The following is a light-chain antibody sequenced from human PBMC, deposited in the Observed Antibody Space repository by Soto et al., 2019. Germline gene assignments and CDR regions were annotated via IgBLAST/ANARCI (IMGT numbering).Light chain of an antibody. Sequence: DIQMTRSPSSLSASVVERVTITCRSSQVLLDVLTWYQQKPGKAPKRLIFAASSLQSGVPSRFSGSGSGTEFTLTISSLQPVDFATYYCLQHYVYPLAFGQGTKVDIK. CDR3: LQHYVYPLA. CDR1: QVLLDV. V-gene: IGKV1-17*01. J-gene: IGKJ1*01. CDR2: AAS.